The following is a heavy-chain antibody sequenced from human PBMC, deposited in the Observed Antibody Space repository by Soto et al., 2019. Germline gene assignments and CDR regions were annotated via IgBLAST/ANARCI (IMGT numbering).Heavy chain of an antibody. Sequence: QVHLVQSGAEVKKPGSSVKVSCKAPGGTFSNHAINWVRQAPVQGLEWMGRIIPLFTTTNYAQKFQGRFTRTADDSTITAYLELSSLKHDDTAVYYCAREVEADGTFRADVFDIWGQGTLVTVSS. V-gene: IGHV1-69*12. D-gene: IGHD6-13*01. CDR2: IIPLFTTT. J-gene: IGHJ3*02. CDR1: GGTFSNHA. CDR3: AREVEADGTFRADVFDI.